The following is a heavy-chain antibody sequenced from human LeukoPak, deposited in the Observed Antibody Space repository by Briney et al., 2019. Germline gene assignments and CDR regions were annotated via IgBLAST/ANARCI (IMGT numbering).Heavy chain of an antibody. CDR3: ARDLAAGYYDSSGYYYYYYYMDV. V-gene: IGHV4-59*01. J-gene: IGHJ6*03. Sequence: SETLSLTCTVSGGSISSYYWSWIRQPPGKGLEWIGYIYYSGSTNYNPSLESRVTISVDTSKNQFSLKLSSVTAADTAVYYCARDLAAGYYDSSGYYYYYYYMDVWGKGTTVTVSS. CDR1: GGSISSYY. D-gene: IGHD3-22*01. CDR2: IYYSGST.